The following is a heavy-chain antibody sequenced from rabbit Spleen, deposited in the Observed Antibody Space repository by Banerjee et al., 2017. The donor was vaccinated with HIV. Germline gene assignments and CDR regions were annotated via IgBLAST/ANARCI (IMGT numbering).Heavy chain of an antibody. CDR2: IEPIFDNT. V-gene: IGHV1S47*01. Sequence: QEQLVESGGGLVQPGGSLKLSCKASGFDFSNYGVSWVRQAPGKGLEWIGCIEPIFDNTYYANWVNGRFTISSHNAQNTLYLQLSSLTAADTATYFCARGSATMTMVITGYYLTLWGPGTLVTVS. CDR1: GFDFSNYG. J-gene: IGHJ4*01. D-gene: IGHD2-1*01. CDR3: ARGSATMTMVITGYYLTL.